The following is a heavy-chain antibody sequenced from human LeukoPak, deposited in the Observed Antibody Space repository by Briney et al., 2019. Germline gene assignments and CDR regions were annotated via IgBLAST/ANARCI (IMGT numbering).Heavy chain of an antibody. CDR3: ARDRGASRYLAYCGGDCYSGPDY. Sequence: GVLRLSCAASGFTFSSYAMHWVRQAPGKGLEYVSAISSNGGSTYYANSVKGRFTISRDNSKNTLYLQMGSLRAEDMAVYYCARDRGASRYLAYCGGDCYSGPDYWGQGTLVTVSS. V-gene: IGHV3-64*01. J-gene: IGHJ4*02. CDR1: GFTFSSYA. D-gene: IGHD2-21*02. CDR2: ISSNGGST.